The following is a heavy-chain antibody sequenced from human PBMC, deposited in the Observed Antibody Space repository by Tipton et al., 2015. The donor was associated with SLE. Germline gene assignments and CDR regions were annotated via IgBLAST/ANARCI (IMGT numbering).Heavy chain of an antibody. D-gene: IGHD1-14*01. CDR2: INHSGST. V-gene: IGHV4-34*01. J-gene: IGHJ5*02. CDR3: ARDYKDWFDP. Sequence: LRLSCAVYGGSFSGYYWSWIRQPPGKGLEWIGEINHSGSTNYNPSLKSRVTISVDTSKNQFSLKLSSVTAADTAVYYCARDYKDWFDPWGQGTLVTVSS. CDR1: GGSFSGYY.